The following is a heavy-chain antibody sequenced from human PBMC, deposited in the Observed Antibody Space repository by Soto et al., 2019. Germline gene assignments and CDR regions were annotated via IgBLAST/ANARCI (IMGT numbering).Heavy chain of an antibody. CDR2: INIVGGAT. Sequence: PGGSLRLSCVASGFTFSNYAMSWVRQAPAKAPEWVSSINIVGGATNYADSVRGRFAMSRDDSTNTVFLQMNSLRADDTAVYYCTKNYYFDSWGQGTLVTVPQ. CDR1: GFTFSNYA. J-gene: IGHJ4*02. V-gene: IGHV3-23*01. CDR3: TKNYYFDS.